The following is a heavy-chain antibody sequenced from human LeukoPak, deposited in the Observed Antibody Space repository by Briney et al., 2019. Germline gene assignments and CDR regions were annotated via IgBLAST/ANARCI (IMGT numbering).Heavy chain of an antibody. CDR3: ARRGHGYGSPFDY. CDR2: ISYDGSNK. V-gene: IGHV3-30*14. Sequence: PGRSLRLSCAASGFTFSSYAMHWVRQAPGKGLEWVVVISYDGSNKYYADSVKGRFIISRDNSKNTLDLQMNSLRAEDTAVYYCARRGHGYGSPFDYWGQGTLVTVSS. CDR1: GFTFSSYA. D-gene: IGHD5-18*01. J-gene: IGHJ4*02.